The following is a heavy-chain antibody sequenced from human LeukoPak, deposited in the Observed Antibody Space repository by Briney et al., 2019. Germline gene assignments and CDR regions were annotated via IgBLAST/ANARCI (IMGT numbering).Heavy chain of an antibody. CDR3: ARADSGSYYFDY. CDR1: GFTFSSYS. J-gene: IGHJ4*02. D-gene: IGHD1-26*01. CDR2: ISSSSSYI. Sequence: GGSLRLSCAASGFTFSSYSMNWVRQAPGKGLEWVSSISSSSSYIYYADSVKGRFIISRDNARNSLYLQMNNLRAEDTAVYYCARADSGSYYFDYWGQGTLVTVSS. V-gene: IGHV3-21*01.